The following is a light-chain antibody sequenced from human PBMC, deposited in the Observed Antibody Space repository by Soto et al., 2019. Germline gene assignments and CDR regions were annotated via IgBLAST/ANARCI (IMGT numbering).Light chain of an antibody. Sequence: QSVLTQPPSVSAAPGQKVTISCSGSSSNIGNNYVSWYQQLPGTAPKFLIYDSNKRPSGIPDRFSGSKSGTSATLGITGLQTGDEADYYCGTWDNSLSAVVFGGGTKLTVL. CDR2: DSN. CDR1: SSNIGNNY. V-gene: IGLV1-51*01. J-gene: IGLJ2*01. CDR3: GTWDNSLSAVV.